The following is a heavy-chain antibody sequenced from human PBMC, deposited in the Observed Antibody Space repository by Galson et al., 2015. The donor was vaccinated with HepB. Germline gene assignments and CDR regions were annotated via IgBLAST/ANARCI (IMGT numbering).Heavy chain of an antibody. CDR1: GFTFSSYG. J-gene: IGHJ4*02. CDR2: ISYDGSNK. D-gene: IGHD3-22*01. V-gene: IGHV3-30*18. CDR3: AKDQLHYYDSSGYYGLDY. Sequence: SLRLSCAASGFTFSSYGMHWVRQAPGKGLEWVAVISYDGSNKYYADSVKGRFTISRDNSKNTLYLQMNSLRAEDTAVYYCAKDQLHYYDSSGYYGLDYWGQGTLVTVSS.